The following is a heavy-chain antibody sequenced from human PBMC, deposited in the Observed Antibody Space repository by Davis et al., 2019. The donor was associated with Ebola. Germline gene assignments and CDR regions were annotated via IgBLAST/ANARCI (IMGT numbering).Heavy chain of an antibody. CDR3: AREGGGEGPPEGRWFDP. CDR2: INPSGGSP. J-gene: IGHJ5*02. D-gene: IGHD3-16*01. Sequence: ASVKVSCKASGYTFTSYYMHWVRQAPGQGLEWMGIINPSGGSPSYAQKFQVRVTMTSDTATSTVDMELSSLRSEDTAVYYCAREGGGEGPPEGRWFDPWGQGTLVTVSS. V-gene: IGHV1-46*01. CDR1: GYTFTSYY.